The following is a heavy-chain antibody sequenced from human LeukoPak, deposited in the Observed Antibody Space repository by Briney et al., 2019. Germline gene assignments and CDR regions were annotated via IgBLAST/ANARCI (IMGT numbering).Heavy chain of an antibody. CDR1: GVSISSSEW. D-gene: IGHD3-9*01. J-gene: IGHJ4*02. CDR3: GKTDIYFNPIDY. V-gene: IGHV4-4*02. Sequence: SGTLSLTCAVSGVSISSSEWWIWVRQPPGQGLEWIGEIHRAGRTRYNPSLKSRVTMSMDYSKNQFSLKLTSVTAADTAIYYCGKTDIYFNPIDYWGPGSLVTVSS. CDR2: IHRAGRT.